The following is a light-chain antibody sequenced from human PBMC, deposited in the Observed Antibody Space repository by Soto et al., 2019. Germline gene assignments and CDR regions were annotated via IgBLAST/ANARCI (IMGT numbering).Light chain of an antibody. CDR1: SSDVGSYNL. J-gene: IGLJ2*01. CDR2: EVS. V-gene: IGLV2-23*02. Sequence: QSALTQPASVSGPPGQSITISCTGTSSDVGSYNLVSWYQQHPGKAPKLMIYEVSKRPSGVSNRFSGSKSGNTASLTISGLQAEDEADYYCCSYAGSSNVVFGGGTKLTVL. CDR3: CSYAGSSNVV.